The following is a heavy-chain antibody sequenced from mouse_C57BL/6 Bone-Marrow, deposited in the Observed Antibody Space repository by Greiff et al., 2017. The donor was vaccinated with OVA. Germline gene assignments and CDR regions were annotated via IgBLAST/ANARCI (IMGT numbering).Heavy chain of an antibody. Sequence: EVQLQESGAELVRPGASVKLSCTASGFNIKDDYMHWVKQRPEQGLEWIGWIDPENGDTEYASKFQGKATITADTSSNTAYLQLSSLTSEETAVYYCTTHYLYYLDYWGQGTTLTVSS. CDR2: IDPENGDT. CDR1: GFNIKDDY. J-gene: IGHJ2*01. CDR3: TTHYLYYLDY. V-gene: IGHV14-4*01. D-gene: IGHD1-1*01.